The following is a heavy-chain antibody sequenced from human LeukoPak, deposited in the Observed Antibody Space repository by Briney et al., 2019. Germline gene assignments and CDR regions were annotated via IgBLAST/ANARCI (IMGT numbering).Heavy chain of an antibody. CDR2: IYHSGST. J-gene: IGHJ6*03. Sequence: PSETLSLTCTVSGGSISSSSYYWGWIRQPPGKGLEWIGEIYHSGSTNYNPSLKSRVTISVDTSKNQFSLKLSSVTAADTAVYYCARDYCSGGRQGHYYYYMDVWGKGTTVTISS. CDR3: ARDYCSGGRQGHYYYYMDV. V-gene: IGHV4-39*07. CDR1: GGSISSSSYY. D-gene: IGHD2-15*01.